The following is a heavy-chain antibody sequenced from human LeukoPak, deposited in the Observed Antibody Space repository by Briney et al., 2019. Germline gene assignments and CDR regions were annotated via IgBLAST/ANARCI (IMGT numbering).Heavy chain of an antibody. J-gene: IGHJ4*02. D-gene: IGHD5-12*01. CDR3: ARVGQDIGTPSFDY. CDR1: GGTFSSYA. V-gene: IGHV1-69*13. CDR2: ITPIFGTA. Sequence: ASVKVSCKASGGTFSSYAISWLRQAPGQGLEWMGGITPIFGTANYAQKFQGRVTITADESTSTAYMELSSLRSEDTAVYYCARVGQDIGTPSFDYWGQGTLVTVSS.